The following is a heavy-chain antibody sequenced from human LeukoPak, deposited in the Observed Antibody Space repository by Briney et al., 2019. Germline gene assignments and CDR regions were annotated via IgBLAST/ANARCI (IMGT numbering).Heavy chain of an antibody. Sequence: PGGSLRLSCAASGFTFSSYWMHWVRQAPGKGLVWVSRINSDGSSTSYADSVKGRFTNSSDNAKNSLYLQMNSLRAEDTALYYCARETPYSSSWTAFDSWGQGTLVTVSS. D-gene: IGHD6-13*01. CDR2: INSDGSST. CDR3: ARETPYSSSWTAFDS. CDR1: GFTFSSYW. V-gene: IGHV3-74*01. J-gene: IGHJ4*02.